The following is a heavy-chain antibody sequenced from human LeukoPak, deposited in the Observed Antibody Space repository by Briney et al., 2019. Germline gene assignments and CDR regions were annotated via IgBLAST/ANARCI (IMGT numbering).Heavy chain of an antibody. CDR1: GFTFSSYE. D-gene: IGHD6-19*01. CDR3: AREGGGFSSGWSYYYYYMDV. Sequence: GGSLRLSCAASGFTFSSYEMNWVRQAPGKGLEWVSYISSSGSTIYYADSVKGRFTISRDNAKNSLYLQMNSLRAEDTALYYCAREGGGFSSGWSYYYYYMDVWGKGTTVTVSS. V-gene: IGHV3-48*03. CDR2: ISSSGSTI. J-gene: IGHJ6*03.